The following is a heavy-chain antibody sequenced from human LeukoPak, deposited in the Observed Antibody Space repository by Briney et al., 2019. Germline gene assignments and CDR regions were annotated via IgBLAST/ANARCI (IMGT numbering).Heavy chain of an antibody. V-gene: IGHV1-46*01. J-gene: IGHJ3*02. Sequence: GASVKVSCKASGYTFTGYYMHWVRQAPGQGLEWMGIINPSGGSTSYAQKFQGRVTMTRDMSTSTVYMELSSLRSEDTAVYYCARSASYRNAFDIWGQGTMVTVSS. D-gene: IGHD1-26*01. CDR1: GYTFTGYY. CDR3: ARSASYRNAFDI. CDR2: INPSGGST.